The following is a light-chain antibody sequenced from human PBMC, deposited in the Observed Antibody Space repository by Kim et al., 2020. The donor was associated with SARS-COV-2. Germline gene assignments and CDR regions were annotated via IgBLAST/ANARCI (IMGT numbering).Light chain of an antibody. CDR1: SSDVGGYTY. Sequence: GQSVTISCTGTSSDVGGYTYVSWYQQHPDRAPKLMIYEVSKRPSGVPDRFSGSKSGNTASLTVSGLQAEDEADYYCSSYAGSDNLVFGGGTQLTVL. J-gene: IGLJ3*02. V-gene: IGLV2-8*01. CDR3: SSYAGSDNLV. CDR2: EVS.